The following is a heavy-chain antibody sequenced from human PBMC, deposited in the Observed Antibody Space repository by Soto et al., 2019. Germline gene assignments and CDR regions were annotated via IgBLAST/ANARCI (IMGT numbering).Heavy chain of an antibody. Sequence: PGGSLRLSCAASGFTFSSYGMHWVRQAPGKGLEWVAVISYDGSNKYYADSVKGRFTISRDNSKNTLYLQMNSQRAEDTAVYYCAKALGSWGNYYYYGMDAWGQGTTVTVSS. D-gene: IGHD3-16*01. V-gene: IGHV3-30*18. CDR1: GFTFSSYG. CDR3: AKALGSWGNYYYYGMDA. J-gene: IGHJ6*02. CDR2: ISYDGSNK.